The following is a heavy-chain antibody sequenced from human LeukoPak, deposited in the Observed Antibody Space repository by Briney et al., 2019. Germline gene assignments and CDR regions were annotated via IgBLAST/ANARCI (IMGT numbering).Heavy chain of an antibody. D-gene: IGHD2-21*02. CDR1: GGSFSGYY. Sequence: SETLSLTCAVYGGSFSGYYWSWIRQPPGKGLEWIGEINHSGSTNYNPSLKSRVTISVDTSKNQFSLKLSSVTAADTAVYYCARSPGSLTNWFDPWGQGTLVTVS. CDR3: ARSPGSLTNWFDP. CDR2: INHSGST. J-gene: IGHJ5*02. V-gene: IGHV4-34*01.